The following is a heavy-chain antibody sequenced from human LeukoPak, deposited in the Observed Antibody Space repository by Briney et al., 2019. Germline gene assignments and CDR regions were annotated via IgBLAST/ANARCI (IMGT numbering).Heavy chain of an antibody. CDR2: IHSSGSA. D-gene: IGHD1-26*01. CDR3: ARDILDVGATHYFDY. J-gene: IGHJ4*02. V-gene: IGHV4-59*01. Sequence: SETLTLTCTVSGASITTYYWSWIRQPPGKGLEYIGQIHSSGSANYNPSLKSRVAMSLDASKNQFSLTVSSVTAADTAIYYCARDILDVGATHYFDYWGQGSLLTVSS. CDR1: GASITTYY.